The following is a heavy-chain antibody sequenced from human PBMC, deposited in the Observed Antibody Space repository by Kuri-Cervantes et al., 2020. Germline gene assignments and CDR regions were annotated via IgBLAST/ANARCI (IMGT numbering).Heavy chain of an antibody. Sequence: SQTLSLTCVISGDSVSSTSAAWNWIRQSPSRGLEWLGRTYYGSKWYSNSAVSVKSRVTINPDTSRNQFSLQLNSVTPEDTAVYYCARSTGFFDYWGQGTLVTVSS. CDR2: TYYGSKWYS. V-gene: IGHV6-1*01. CDR1: GDSVSSTSAA. D-gene: IGHD3-9*01. J-gene: IGHJ4*02. CDR3: ARSTGFFDY.